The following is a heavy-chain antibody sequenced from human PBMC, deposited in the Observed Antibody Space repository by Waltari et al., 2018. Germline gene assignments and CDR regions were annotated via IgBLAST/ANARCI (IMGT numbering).Heavy chain of an antibody. CDR2: MKQDGSEI. D-gene: IGHD3-22*01. J-gene: IGHJ4*02. Sequence: EVQLVESGGGLVQPGGSLRLSCAASGFTFSTYWMSWVRQAPGGGLEWVANMKQDGSEIYYVDSVKGRFTISRDNAKNSLFLQMNSLRAEDTAVYYCAREREITTHFDYWGQGALVTVSS. CDR3: AREREITTHFDY. V-gene: IGHV3-7*01. CDR1: GFTFSTYW.